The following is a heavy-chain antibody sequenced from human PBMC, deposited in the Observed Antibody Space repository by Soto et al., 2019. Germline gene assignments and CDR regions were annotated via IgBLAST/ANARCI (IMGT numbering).Heavy chain of an antibody. Sequence: SETLSLTCAVYGGSFSSYYWTWIRQPPGEGLEWIGEINHSGSTHYNPSRKGRVTISVEPSKNQFSRKLSSVTAADTAVYYCATSGSYYYYYYAMDVWGQGTTVTVS. J-gene: IGHJ6*02. CDR3: ATSGSYYYYYYAMDV. V-gene: IGHV4-34*01. CDR2: INHSGST. CDR1: GGSFSSYY. D-gene: IGHD3-10*01.